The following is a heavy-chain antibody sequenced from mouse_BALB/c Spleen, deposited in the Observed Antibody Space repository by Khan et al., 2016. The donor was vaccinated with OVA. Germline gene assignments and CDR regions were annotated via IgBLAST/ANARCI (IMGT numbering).Heavy chain of an antibody. CDR1: GFNIKDTY. V-gene: IGHV14-3*02. Sequence: EVQLQESGAELVKSGASVKLSCTASGFNIKDTYIHWMKQGPEQGLEWIGRIDPTNGRTKYDPEFQDKATITADTSSNTAYLQLSSLTSEATGVYYCARGVNYRAWFAYWGQGTLVTVSA. D-gene: IGHD2-1*01. CDR3: ARGVNYRAWFAY. CDR2: IDPTNGRT. J-gene: IGHJ3*01.